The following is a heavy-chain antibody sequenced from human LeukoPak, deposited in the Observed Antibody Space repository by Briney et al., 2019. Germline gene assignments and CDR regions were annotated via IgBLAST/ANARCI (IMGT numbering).Heavy chain of an antibody. D-gene: IGHD6-19*01. CDR3: ARLRGAVDLNFDY. Sequence: SETLSLTCTVSGGSISSGGYYWSWIRQTPGKGLEWIGYIYHSGSTYYNPSLKSRVTISVDTSKNQFSLKLSSVTAADTAVYYCARLRGAVDLNFDYWGQGTLVTVSS. J-gene: IGHJ4*02. CDR1: GGSISSGGYY. V-gene: IGHV4-30-2*01. CDR2: IYHSGST.